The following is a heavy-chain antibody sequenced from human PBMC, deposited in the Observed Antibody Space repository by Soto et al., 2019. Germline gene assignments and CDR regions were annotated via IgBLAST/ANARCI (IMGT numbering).Heavy chain of an antibody. Sequence: GGSLRLSCVASGFTFSSYSMNWVRQAPGKGLEWVSYISSASSTIYYADSVKGRFTISRDNAKDSLYLQMNSLRAEDTAVYYCARDRGTYGFDYWGQGTLVTSPQ. D-gene: IGHD3-10*01. CDR2: ISSASSTI. V-gene: IGHV3-48*01. CDR3: ARDRGTYGFDY. CDR1: GFTFSSYS. J-gene: IGHJ4*02.